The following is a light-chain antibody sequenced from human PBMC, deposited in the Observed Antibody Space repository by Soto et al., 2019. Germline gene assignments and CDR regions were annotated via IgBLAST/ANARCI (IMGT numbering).Light chain of an antibody. CDR3: QSYDNSPSTDV. Sequence: SVLTQPPAVSGAPGQRVTISCSGSSSNIGVPYDVHWYQQLPGRAPKLLIYANSIRPAGIPDRFSGSKSGTSASLAITGLQAEDEADYYCQSYDNSPSTDVFGTGTKVTVL. CDR1: SSNIGVPYD. V-gene: IGLV1-40*01. J-gene: IGLJ1*01. CDR2: ANS.